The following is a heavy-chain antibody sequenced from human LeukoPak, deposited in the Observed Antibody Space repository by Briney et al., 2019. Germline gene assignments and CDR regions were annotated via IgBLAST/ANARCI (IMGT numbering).Heavy chain of an antibody. D-gene: IGHD3-22*01. V-gene: IGHV4-61*02. J-gene: IGHJ4*02. Sequence: SETLSLTCTVSGGSISSGSYYWGWLRQPAGRGREWIGRIYTSGSTNYNPSLKSRVTISVDTSKNQFSLKLSSLTAADTAVYYCARDPADYYDSSGYSAPRLSDYWGQGTLVTVSS. CDR2: IYTSGST. CDR1: GGSISSGSYY. CDR3: ARDPADYYDSSGYSAPRLSDY.